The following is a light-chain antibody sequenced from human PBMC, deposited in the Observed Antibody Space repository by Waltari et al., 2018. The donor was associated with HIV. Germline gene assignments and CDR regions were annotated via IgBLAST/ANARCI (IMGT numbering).Light chain of an antibody. CDR2: AAS. V-gene: IGKV1-27*01. J-gene: IGKJ3*01. Sequence: DIQMTQYPSSLSASVGDRVTITCRASQGISSYLAWYQQRPGKVPKLLIYAASTLQSGVPSRFSGSGSGTDFTLTISSLQPEDVATYYCQKYNSAPQGFTFGPGTKVDIK. CDR1: QGISSY. CDR3: QKYNSAPQGFT.